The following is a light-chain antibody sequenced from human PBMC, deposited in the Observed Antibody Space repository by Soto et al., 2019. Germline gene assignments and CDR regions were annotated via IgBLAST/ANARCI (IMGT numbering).Light chain of an antibody. J-gene: IGKJ5*01. CDR3: QQRSNWPIT. V-gene: IGKV3D-11*01. Sequence: EVGMTQSPATLSVSPGEGATLSCRASQGIGDTLAWYQHKPGQTPRLLIYDTSTRATGIPARFSGSGSGTDFTLNISSLEPEDFAVYYCQQRSNWPITFGQGTRLEIK. CDR2: DTS. CDR1: QGIGDT.